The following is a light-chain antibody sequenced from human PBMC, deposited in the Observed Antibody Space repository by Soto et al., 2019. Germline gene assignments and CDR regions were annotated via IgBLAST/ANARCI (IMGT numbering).Light chain of an antibody. CDR3: QQYNSYSRKT. CDR1: QSISSW. V-gene: IGKV1-5*01. CDR2: DAS. Sequence: DIQMTQSPSTLSASVGDRVTITCRAGQSISSWLAWYQQKPGKAPKLLIYDASSLESGVPSRFSGSGSGTEFTLTISSLQPDDFATYYCQQYNSYSRKTFGQGTKVEIK. J-gene: IGKJ1*01.